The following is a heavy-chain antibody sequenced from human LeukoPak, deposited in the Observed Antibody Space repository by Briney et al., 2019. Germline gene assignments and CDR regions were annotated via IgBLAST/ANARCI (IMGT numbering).Heavy chain of an antibody. V-gene: IGHV3-53*04. CDR2: IYSGGTT. Sequence: GGSLRLSCAASGFTVSSNYMSWVRQAPGKGLEGGAVIYSGGTTYYADSVKCLFTISRHNSKNTLYLQMNSLRAEDTAVYYCASGGDDMGPFDYWGQGTLVTVSS. CDR3: ASGGDDMGPFDY. J-gene: IGHJ4*02. D-gene: IGHD3-9*01. CDR1: GFTVSSNY.